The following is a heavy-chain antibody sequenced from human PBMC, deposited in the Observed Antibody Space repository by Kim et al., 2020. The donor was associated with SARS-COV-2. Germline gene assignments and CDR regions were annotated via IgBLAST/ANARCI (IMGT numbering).Heavy chain of an antibody. CDR3: AKFRYYGSGSYGGH. Sequence: ADSVKGRFTISRDNAKNTLYLQMNSLRAEDTAVYYCAKFRYYGSGSYGGHWGQGTLVTVSS. V-gene: IGHV3-23*01. J-gene: IGHJ4*02. D-gene: IGHD3-10*01.